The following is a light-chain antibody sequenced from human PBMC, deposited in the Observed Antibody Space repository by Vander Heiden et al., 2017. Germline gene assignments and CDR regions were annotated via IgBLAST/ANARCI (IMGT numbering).Light chain of an antibody. CDR3: QKYNSAPFT. J-gene: IGKJ3*01. Sequence: DIQMTQSPSSLSASVGDRVTITCRASQGISNDLAWYQQKPGKVPKLLIYAASTWQSGVPSRFSGSSLQPEDVATYYCQKYNSAPFTFGPGTKVDIK. CDR1: QGISND. V-gene: IGKV1-27*01. CDR2: AAS.